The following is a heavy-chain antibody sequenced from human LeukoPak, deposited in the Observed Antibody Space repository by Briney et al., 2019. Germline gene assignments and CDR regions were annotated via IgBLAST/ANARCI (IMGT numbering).Heavy chain of an antibody. CDR1: GFTFDDYG. J-gene: IGHJ3*02. CDR2: ISSSSSYI. Sequence: GGSLRLPCAASGFTFDDYGMNWVRQAPGKGLEWVSSISSSSSYIYYADSVKGRFTISRDNAKNSLYLQMNSLRAEDTAVYYCARDYGSGLFDIWGQGTMVTVSS. CDR3: ARDYGSGLFDI. V-gene: IGHV3-21*01. D-gene: IGHD3-10*01.